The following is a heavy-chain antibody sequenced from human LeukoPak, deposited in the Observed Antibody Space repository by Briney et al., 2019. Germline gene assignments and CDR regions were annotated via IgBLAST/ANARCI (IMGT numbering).Heavy chain of an antibody. CDR2: IKQDGSEK. V-gene: IGHV3-7*01. J-gene: IGHJ4*02. D-gene: IGHD2-15*01. CDR1: GFTFNNYW. CDR3: ARDSARGGTMDY. Sequence: PGGSLRLSCAASGFTFNNYWMSWVRQAPGKGLEWVANIKQDGSEKYYVDSVKGRFTISRDNAKNSLYLQMNSLRAEDTAVYYCARDSARGGTMDYWGQGTLVTVSS.